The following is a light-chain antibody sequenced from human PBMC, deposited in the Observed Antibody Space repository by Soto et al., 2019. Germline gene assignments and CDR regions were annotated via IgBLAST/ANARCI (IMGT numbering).Light chain of an antibody. V-gene: IGLV2-14*03. CDR1: SSDVGGYNY. CDR2: DVS. CDR3: SSYTTSNTRQIV. Sequence: QSALTQPASVSGSPVQSITISCTGTSSDVGGYNYVSWYQHHPGKAPKLLIYDVSNRPSGVSNRFSGSKSDSTASLTISGLQPEDEADYYCSSYTTSNTRQIVFGTGTKVTVL. J-gene: IGLJ1*01.